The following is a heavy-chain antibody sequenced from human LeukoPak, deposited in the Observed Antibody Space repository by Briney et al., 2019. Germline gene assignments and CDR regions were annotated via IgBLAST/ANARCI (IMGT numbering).Heavy chain of an antibody. CDR1: GFTFSSYA. J-gene: IGHJ4*02. CDR2: ISGSGGST. Sequence: GGSLRLSCAASGFTFSSYAMSWVRQAPGKGLEWVSAISGSGGSTYYAGSVKGRFTISRDNSKNTLYLQMNSLRAEDTAVYYCAKDLVGASAFDYWGQGTLVTVSS. CDR3: AKDLVGASAFDY. V-gene: IGHV3-23*01. D-gene: IGHD1-26*01.